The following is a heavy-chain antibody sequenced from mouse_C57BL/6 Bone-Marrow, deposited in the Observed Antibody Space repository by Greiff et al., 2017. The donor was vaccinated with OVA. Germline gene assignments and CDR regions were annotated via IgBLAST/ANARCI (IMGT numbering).Heavy chain of an antibody. J-gene: IGHJ2*01. CDR3: ARLGLRPSYYFDY. CDR1: GYSFTGYY. CDR2: IYPYNGVS. Sequence: EVQLVESGAELVKPGASVKISCKASGYSFTGYYMHWVKQSHGNILDWIGYIYPYNGVSSYNQKFKGKATLTVDKSSSKADMELRSLTSEDSAFYYGARLGLRPSYYFDYWGQGTTLTVSS. V-gene: IGHV1-31*01. D-gene: IGHD2-4*01.